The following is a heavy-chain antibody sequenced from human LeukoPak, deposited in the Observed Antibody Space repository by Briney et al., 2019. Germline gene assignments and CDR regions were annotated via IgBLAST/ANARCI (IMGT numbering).Heavy chain of an antibody. CDR1: GGSISSSSYY. CDR3: ARHLPTSGSYPYYYYYYMDV. Sequence: SETRSLTCTVSGGSISSSSYYWGWIRQPPGKGLEWIGSIYYSGSTYYNPSLKSRVTISVDTSKNQFSLKLSSVTAADTAVYYCARHLPTSGSYPYYYYYYMDVWGKGTTVTVSS. V-gene: IGHV4-39*01. D-gene: IGHD1-26*01. CDR2: IYYSGST. J-gene: IGHJ6*03.